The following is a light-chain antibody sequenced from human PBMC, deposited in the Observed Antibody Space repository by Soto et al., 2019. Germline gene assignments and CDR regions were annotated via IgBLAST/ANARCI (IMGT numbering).Light chain of an antibody. CDR3: QSYDSSLRDV. CDR2: GNS. Sequence: QSVLTQPPSVSGAPGQRVTISCTGSSSNIGAGYDVHWYQQLPGTAPKLLIYGNSNRPSGVPDRFSGSKSGTSASLASTGLQAEDEADYYCQSYDSSLRDVFGTGTQLTVL. V-gene: IGLV1-40*01. CDR1: SSNIGAGYD. J-gene: IGLJ1*01.